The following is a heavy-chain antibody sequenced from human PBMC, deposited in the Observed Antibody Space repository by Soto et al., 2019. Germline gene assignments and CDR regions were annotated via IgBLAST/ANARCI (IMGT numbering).Heavy chain of an antibody. J-gene: IGHJ5*02. D-gene: IGHD3-10*01. CDR1: GASIISLVYY. CDR3: ARGAVVNLVRGVMGGNWFDP. CDR2: IYHTGAP. V-gene: IGHV4-30-4*01. Sequence: QVQLQESGPGLVRPSQTLSLTCTVSGASIISLVYYWTWIRQPPGKGLEWIGHIYHTGAPYYNPSLEVLVVMSGDTSNNQFSLKLSSVTAADTAVFYCARGAVVNLVRGVMGGNWFDPWGQGTLVTVSS.